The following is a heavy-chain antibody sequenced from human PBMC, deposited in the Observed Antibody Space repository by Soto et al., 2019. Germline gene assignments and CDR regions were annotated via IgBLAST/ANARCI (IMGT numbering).Heavy chain of an antibody. CDR3: AKSGGREDAFDI. J-gene: IGHJ3*02. D-gene: IGHD3-16*01. CDR1: GGSISSSSYY. V-gene: IGHV4-39*07. Sequence: SETLSLTCTVSGGSISSSSYYWGWIRQPPGKGLEWIGSIYYSGSTYYNPSLKSRVTISVDTSKNQFSLKLSSVTAADTAVYYCAKSGGREDAFDIWGQGTMVTVSS. CDR2: IYYSGST.